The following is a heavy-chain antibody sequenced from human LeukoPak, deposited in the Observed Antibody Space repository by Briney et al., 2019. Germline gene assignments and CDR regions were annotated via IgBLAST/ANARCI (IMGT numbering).Heavy chain of an antibody. CDR2: IYTTGST. CDR1: GGSISSYY. Sequence: SETLSLTCTVSGGSISSYYWTWVRQPAGKGLEWIGRIYTTGSTNYNPSLNSRVTMSVDTSKDQFSLKLSSVTAADTAVYYCARIGREPRPNWFDPWGQGTLVIVSS. J-gene: IGHJ5*02. CDR3: ARIGREPRPNWFDP. D-gene: IGHD1-14*01. V-gene: IGHV4-4*07.